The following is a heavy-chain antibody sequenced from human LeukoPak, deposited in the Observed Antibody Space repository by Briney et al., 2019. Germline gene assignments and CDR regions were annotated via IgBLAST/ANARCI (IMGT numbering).Heavy chain of an antibody. CDR3: AHRARYSSEPYFDY. Sequence: TLSLTCTVSGGSISSYYRSWIRQPPGKALEWLALIYWDDDKRYSPSLKSRLTITKDTSKNQVVLTMTNMDPVDTATYYCAHRARYSSEPYFDYWGQGTLVTVSS. CDR1: GGSISSYYR. J-gene: IGHJ4*02. V-gene: IGHV2-5*08. D-gene: IGHD6-19*01. CDR2: IYWDDDK.